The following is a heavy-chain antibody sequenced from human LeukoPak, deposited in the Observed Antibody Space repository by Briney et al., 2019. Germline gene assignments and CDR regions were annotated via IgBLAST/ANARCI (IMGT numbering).Heavy chain of an antibody. CDR3: AKGSVWGSYRQYYYYGMDV. D-gene: IGHD3-16*01. CDR2: IKQDGSEK. CDR1: GFTFSSYW. J-gene: IGHJ6*02. V-gene: IGHV3-7*03. Sequence: PGGSLRLSCAASGFTFSSYWMSWVRQAPGKGLEWVANIKQDGSEKYYVDSVKGRFTISRDNAKNSMYLQMNSLRAEDTALYYCAKGSVWGSYRQYYYYGMDVWGQGTTVTVSS.